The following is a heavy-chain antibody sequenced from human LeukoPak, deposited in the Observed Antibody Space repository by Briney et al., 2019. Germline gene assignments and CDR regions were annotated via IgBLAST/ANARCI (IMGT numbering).Heavy chain of an antibody. V-gene: IGHV3-33*01. J-gene: IGHJ4*02. Sequence: GGSLRLSCAASGFTFSSYGMHWVRQAPGKGLEWVAVIWYDGSNKYYADSVKGQFTISRDNSKNTLYLQMNSLRAEDTAVYYCARDGFGYSYGYWDYWGQGTLVTVSS. CDR3: ARDGFGYSYGYWDY. CDR1: GFTFSSYG. CDR2: IWYDGSNK. D-gene: IGHD5-18*01.